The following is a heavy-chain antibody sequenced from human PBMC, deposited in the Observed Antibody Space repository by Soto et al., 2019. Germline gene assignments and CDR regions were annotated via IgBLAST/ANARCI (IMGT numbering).Heavy chain of an antibody. CDR1: GGSFSGYY. CDR2: INHSGGV. Sequence: QVQLQQWGAGLLKPSETLSLTCTVYGGSFSGYYWSWIRQSPGKGLEWIGEINHSGGVNYNPSLKSGASTSEDTSKYKSPRNLSSVPAAATSFYYGGRGISSLVVVTAAPPFAFGGPETLVTVSS. D-gene: IGHD2-21*02. J-gene: IGHJ4*02. V-gene: IGHV4-34*01. CDR3: GRGISSLVVVTAAPPFAF.